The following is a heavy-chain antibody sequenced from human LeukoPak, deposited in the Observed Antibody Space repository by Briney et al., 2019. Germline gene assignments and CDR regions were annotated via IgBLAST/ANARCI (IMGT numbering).Heavy chain of an antibody. J-gene: IGHJ1*01. CDR2: IYYSGST. Sequence: PSETLSLTCTVSGGSISSSSYYWGWIRQPPGKGLEWIGSIYYSGSTYYNPSLKSRVTISVDTSKNQFSLKLSSVTAADTAVYYYASPYSSSWYFQHWGQGTLVTVSS. CDR1: GGSISSSSYY. CDR3: ASPYSSSWYFQH. V-gene: IGHV4-39*07. D-gene: IGHD6-13*01.